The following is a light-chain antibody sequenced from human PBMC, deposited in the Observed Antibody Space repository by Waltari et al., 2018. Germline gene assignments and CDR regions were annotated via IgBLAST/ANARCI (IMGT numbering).Light chain of an antibody. V-gene: IGKV1-5*03. CDR1: QSISNW. CDR3: QQYNSYSLLT. CDR2: KAS. Sequence: CRASQSISNWFAWYQQKPGKAPKLLLYKASTLESGVPSRFSVSGSGTEFTLTISSLQPDDFATYYCQQYNSYSLLTFGGGTKVEIK. J-gene: IGKJ4*01.